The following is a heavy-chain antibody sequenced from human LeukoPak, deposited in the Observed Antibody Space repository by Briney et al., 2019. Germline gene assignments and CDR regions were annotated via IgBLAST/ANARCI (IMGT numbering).Heavy chain of an antibody. J-gene: IGHJ5*02. V-gene: IGHV3-33*01. CDR1: GFTFSSYG. D-gene: IGHD5-12*01. Sequence: GGSLRLSCAASGFTFSSYGMHWVRQAPGKGLEGVAVIWYDGSNKYYADSVKGRFTISRDNSKNTLYLQMNSLRAEDTAVYYCARDPSGRGVATTSWGQGTLVTVSS. CDR2: IWYDGSNK. CDR3: ARDPSGRGVATTS.